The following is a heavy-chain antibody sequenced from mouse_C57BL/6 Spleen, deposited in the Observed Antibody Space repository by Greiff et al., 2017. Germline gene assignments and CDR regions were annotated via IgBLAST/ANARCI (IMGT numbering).Heavy chain of an antibody. V-gene: IGHV1-50*01. J-gene: IGHJ2*01. Sequence: QVQLQQPGAELVKPGASVKLSCKASGYTFTSYWMQWVKQRPGQGLEWIGEIDPSDSYTNYNQKFKGKATLTVDTSSSTAYMQLSSLTSEDSAVYYCARSLLRGDYFDDWGQGTTLTVSS. D-gene: IGHD1-2*01. CDR3: ARSLLRGDYFDD. CDR1: GYTFTSYW. CDR2: IDPSDSYT.